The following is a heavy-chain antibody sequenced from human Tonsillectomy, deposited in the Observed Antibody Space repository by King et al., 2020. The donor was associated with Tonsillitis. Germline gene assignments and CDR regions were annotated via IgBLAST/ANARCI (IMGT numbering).Heavy chain of an antibody. CDR1: GYTFTSYY. V-gene: IGHV1-46*01. CDR2: INPSGGST. Sequence: QLVQTGAEVKKPGASVKVSCKASGYTFTSYYMHWVRQAPGQGLEWMGIINPSGGSTSYAQKFQGRDTMTRDTSTSTVYMELSSLRSEDTAVYYRASTVAVAGIGFDYWGQGTLVTVSS. CDR3: ASTVAVAGIGFDY. D-gene: IGHD6-19*01. J-gene: IGHJ4*02.